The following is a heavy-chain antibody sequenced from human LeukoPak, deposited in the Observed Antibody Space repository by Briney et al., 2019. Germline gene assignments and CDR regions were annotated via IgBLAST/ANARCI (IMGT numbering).Heavy chain of an antibody. V-gene: IGHV3-30-3*01. Sequence: GRSLRLSCAASGFTFTNYALHWVRQAPGKGLEWVAVISYDGTNKYYADSVKGRFTISRDNSKNTLYLQMNSLRAEDTAVYYCARPCWTVPAAPLDYWGQGTLVTVSS. D-gene: IGHD2-2*01. CDR2: ISYDGTNK. J-gene: IGHJ4*02. CDR3: ARPCWTVPAAPLDY. CDR1: GFTFTNYA.